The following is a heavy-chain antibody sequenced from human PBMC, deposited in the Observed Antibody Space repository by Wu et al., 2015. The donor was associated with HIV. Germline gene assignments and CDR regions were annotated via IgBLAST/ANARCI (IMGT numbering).Heavy chain of an antibody. CDR1: GGTFSSYA. Sequence: QVQLVQSGAEVKKPGSSVKVSCKASGGTFSSYAISWVRQAPGQGLEWMGRIIPIFGTANYAQKFQGRVTITADESTSTAYMELSSLRSEDTAVYYCARDKTDTAMVNLANWFDPWGQGTLVTVSS. J-gene: IGHJ5*02. CDR3: ARDKTDTAMVNLANWFDP. V-gene: IGHV1-69*13. CDR2: IIPIFGTA. D-gene: IGHD5-18*01.